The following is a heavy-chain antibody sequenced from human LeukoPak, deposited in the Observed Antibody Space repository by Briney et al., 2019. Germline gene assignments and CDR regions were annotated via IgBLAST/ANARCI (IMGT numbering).Heavy chain of an antibody. CDR3: ARNPWLMSYFDY. CDR2: ISAYKGNT. Sequence: GASVKVSCKASGYTFTSYGISGVRQAPGQGLEWMGWISAYKGNTNYAQKLQGRGTMTTDTSTSTAYMELRSLRSDDTAVYYCARNPWLMSYFDYWGQGTLVTVSS. J-gene: IGHJ4*02. CDR1: GYTFTSYG. V-gene: IGHV1-18*01. D-gene: IGHD3-22*01.